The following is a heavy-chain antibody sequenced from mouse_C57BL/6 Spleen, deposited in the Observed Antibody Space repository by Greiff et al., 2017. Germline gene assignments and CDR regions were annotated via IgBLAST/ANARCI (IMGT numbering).Heavy chain of an antibody. Sequence: VQLQQPGAELVMPGASVKLSCKASGYTFTSYWMHWVKQRPGQGLEWIGEIDPSDSYTNYNQKFKGKSTLTVDKSSSTACMQLSSLTSEDSAVYYCAHSAGHYAMDYWGQGTSVTVSS. CDR3: AHSAGHYAMDY. V-gene: IGHV1-69*01. D-gene: IGHD3-2*02. CDR1: GYTFTSYW. J-gene: IGHJ4*01. CDR2: IDPSDSYT.